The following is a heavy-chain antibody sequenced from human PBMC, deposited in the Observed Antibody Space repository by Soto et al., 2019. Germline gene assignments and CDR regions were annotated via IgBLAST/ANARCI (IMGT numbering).Heavy chain of an antibody. J-gene: IGHJ4*02. CDR3: ARDGSGYDFWSGPYFFDY. V-gene: IGHV4-59*01. D-gene: IGHD3-3*01. Sequence: QVQLQESGPGLVKPSETLSLTCTVSGGSISTYYWSWIRQPPGKGLEWIGYIYYNGRTNYNPSLESRVTRSRDTSNSQFSLTLRSVRAADTAVYYCARDGSGYDFWSGPYFFDYWGPGTLVTVSS. CDR2: IYYNGRT. CDR1: GGSISTYY.